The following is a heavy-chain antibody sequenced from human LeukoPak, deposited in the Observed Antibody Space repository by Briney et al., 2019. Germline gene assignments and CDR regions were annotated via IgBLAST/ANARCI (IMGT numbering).Heavy chain of an antibody. CDR1: GFTFDDYA. V-gene: IGHV3-9*01. Sequence: GGSLRLSCAASGFTFDDYAMHWVRQAPGKGLEWVSGISWNSGSIGYADSAKGRFTISRDNAKNSLYLQMNSLRAEDTALYYCAKDMRGDYPYYYYYGMDVWGQGTTVTVSS. CDR3: AKDMRGDYPYYYYYGMDV. J-gene: IGHJ6*02. D-gene: IGHD4-17*01. CDR2: ISWNSGSI.